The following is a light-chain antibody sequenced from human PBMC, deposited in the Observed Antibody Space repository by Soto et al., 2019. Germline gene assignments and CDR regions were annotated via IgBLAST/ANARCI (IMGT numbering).Light chain of an antibody. Sequence: EIVLTQSPATLSLSPGERATLSCRASQSVSSYLAWYQQKPGQAPRLLIYDASNRVTGIPARFSGGGSGTDFTLTISSLEPEDFAVYYCQQRFNWPRFTLGQGTKLEIK. V-gene: IGKV3-11*01. CDR3: QQRFNWPRFT. CDR2: DAS. J-gene: IGKJ2*01. CDR1: QSVSSY.